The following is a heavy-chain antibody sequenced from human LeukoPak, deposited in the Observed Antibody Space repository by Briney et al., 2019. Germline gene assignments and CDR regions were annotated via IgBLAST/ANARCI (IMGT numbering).Heavy chain of an antibody. Sequence: SETLSLTCTVSGGSISSSSYYWGWIRQPPGKGLEWIGSIYYSGSTYYNPSLKSRVTISVDTSKNQFSLKLSSVTAADTAVYYCARELPGYYMDVWGKGTTVTVSS. CDR3: ARELPGYYMDV. CDR1: GGSISSSSYY. CDR2: IYYSGST. D-gene: IGHD1-26*01. J-gene: IGHJ6*03. V-gene: IGHV4-39*02.